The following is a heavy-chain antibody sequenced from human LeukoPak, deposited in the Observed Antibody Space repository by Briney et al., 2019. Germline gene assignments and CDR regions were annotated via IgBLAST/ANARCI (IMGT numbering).Heavy chain of an antibody. CDR2: ISYDGSNK. CDR1: GFTFSSYG. D-gene: IGHD7-27*01. CDR3: ARGKTGALFDY. J-gene: IGHJ4*02. Sequence: GGSLRLSCAASGFTFSSYGMHWVRQAPGKGLEWVAVISYDGSNKYYADSVKGRFTISRDNSKNTLYLQMNSLRAEDTAVYYCARGKTGALFDYWGQGSLVTVSS. V-gene: IGHV3-30*03.